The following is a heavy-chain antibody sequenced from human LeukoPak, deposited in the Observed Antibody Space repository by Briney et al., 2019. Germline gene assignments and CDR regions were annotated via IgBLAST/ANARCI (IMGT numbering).Heavy chain of an antibody. V-gene: IGHV3-21*01. Sequence: GGSLRLSCAASGFTFSSYSMNWVRKAPGKGMEWVSSISSSSSYIYYADSVKGRFTISRDNAKNSLYLQMNSLRAEDTAVYYCARDGGYSSSWWSYWGQGTLVTVSS. CDR1: GFTFSSYS. J-gene: IGHJ4*02. D-gene: IGHD6-13*01. CDR3: ARDGGYSSSWWSY. CDR2: ISSSSSYI.